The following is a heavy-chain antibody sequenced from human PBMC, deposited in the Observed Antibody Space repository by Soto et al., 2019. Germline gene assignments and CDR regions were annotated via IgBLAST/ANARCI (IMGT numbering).Heavy chain of an antibody. D-gene: IGHD2-2*01. Sequence: ASVKVSCKASGYTFTGYYMHWVRQAPGQGLEWMGWINPNSGGTNYAQKFQGWVTMTRDTSISTAYMELSRLRSDDTAVYYCARGPGDIVVVPAACFDPRGQGTLVTVSS. CDR1: GYTFTGYY. CDR3: ARGPGDIVVVPAACFDP. V-gene: IGHV1-2*04. CDR2: INPNSGGT. J-gene: IGHJ5*02.